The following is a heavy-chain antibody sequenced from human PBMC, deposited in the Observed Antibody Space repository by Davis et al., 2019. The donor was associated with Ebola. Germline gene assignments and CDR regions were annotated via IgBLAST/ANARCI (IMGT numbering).Heavy chain of an antibody. V-gene: IGHV3-48*02. D-gene: IGHD3-16*01. CDR1: GFVFSSYV. J-gene: IGHJ6*04. Sequence: GGSLRLSCAASGFVFSSYVMNWVRQAPGKGLEWVSYISSSSSTIYYADSVKGRFTISRDNAKNSLYLQMNSLRDEDTAVYYCARDRRGLSYYYYYGMDVWGKGTTVTVSS. CDR3: ARDRRGLSYYYYYGMDV. CDR2: ISSSSSTI.